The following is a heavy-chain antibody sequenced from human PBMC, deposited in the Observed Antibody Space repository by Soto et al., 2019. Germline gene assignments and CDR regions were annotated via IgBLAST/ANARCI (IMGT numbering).Heavy chain of an antibody. CDR1: GFTLSSYA. Sequence: GGSLRLSCAASGFTLSSYAMSWVRQAPGKGLEWVSAISGSGGSTYYADSVKGRFTISRDNSKNTLYLQMNSLRAEDTAVYYCARGPRAPPPHDYGMDVWGQGTTVTVSS. CDR2: ISGSGGST. V-gene: IGHV3-23*01. J-gene: IGHJ6*02. CDR3: ARGPRAPPPHDYGMDV.